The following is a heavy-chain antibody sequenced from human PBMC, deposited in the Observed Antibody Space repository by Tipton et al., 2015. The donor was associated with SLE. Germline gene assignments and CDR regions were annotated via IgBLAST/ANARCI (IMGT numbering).Heavy chain of an antibody. V-gene: IGHV3-43*02. J-gene: IGHJ4*02. CDR2: IRGDGGST. CDR1: GFTFDDYA. D-gene: IGHD3-22*01. CDR3: AKDITSSYYYDSSGHFDY. Sequence: SLRLSCAASGFTFDDYAMHWVRQAPGKGLEWVSLIRGDGGSTYYADSVKGRFTISRDNSKNSLYLQMNSLRTEDTALYYCAKDITSSYYYDSSGHFDYWGQGTLVTVSS.